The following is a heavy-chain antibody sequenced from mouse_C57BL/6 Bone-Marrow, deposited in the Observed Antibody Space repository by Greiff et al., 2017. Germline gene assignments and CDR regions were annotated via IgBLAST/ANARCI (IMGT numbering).Heavy chain of an antibody. Sequence: QVQLQQPGAELVKPGASVKLSCKASGYTFTSYWIPWVKQRPGQGLEWIGDIYPGSGGTNYNEKFKSKATLTVDTSSSTAYMQLSSLTSEDSAVYYCARNFYYYGSSYYAMDYWGQGTSVTVSS. CDR3: ARNFYYYGSSYYAMDY. V-gene: IGHV1-55*01. CDR1: GYTFTSYW. J-gene: IGHJ4*01. D-gene: IGHD1-1*01. CDR2: IYPGSGGT.